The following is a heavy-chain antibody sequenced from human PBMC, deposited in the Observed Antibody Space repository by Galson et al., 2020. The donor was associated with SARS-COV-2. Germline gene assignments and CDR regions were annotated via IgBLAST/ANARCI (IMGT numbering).Heavy chain of an antibody. CDR1: GGSFSGYC. CDR2: INHSETT. CDR3: ARAPDVDVLTGYYADGFDF. D-gene: IGHD3-9*01. Sequence: SETLSLTCAVYGGSFSGYCWSWIRRAPGRGLEWFGEINHSETTNYNTSLKSRVTISVDTSKNQFSLKLSSVTAADTAVYYCARAPDVDVLTGYYADGFDFWGRGTMVTVSS. V-gene: IGHV4-34*01. J-gene: IGHJ3*01.